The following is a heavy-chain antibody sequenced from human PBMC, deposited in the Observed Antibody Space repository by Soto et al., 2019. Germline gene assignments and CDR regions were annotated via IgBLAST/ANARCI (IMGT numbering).Heavy chain of an antibody. V-gene: IGHV5-10-1*01. CDR2: IDPSDSYT. Sequence: VDSLKISCKGSGYSFTSYWISWVRQMPGKGLEWMGRIDPSDSYTNYSPSFQGHVTISADKSISTAYLQWSSLKDSDTAMYYCVRHPVVVVAATLADSYYYYGMDVWGKGTTVTVSS. CDR1: GYSFTSYW. CDR3: VRHPVVVVAATLADSYYYYGMDV. J-gene: IGHJ6*04. D-gene: IGHD2-15*01.